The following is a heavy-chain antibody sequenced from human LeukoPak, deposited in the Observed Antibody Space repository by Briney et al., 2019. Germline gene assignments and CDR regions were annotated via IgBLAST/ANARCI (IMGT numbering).Heavy chain of an antibody. D-gene: IGHD3-3*01. Sequence: GSLRLSCAASGFTFSSSAMSWVRQAPGKGLEWVSSITGSGRGDSTNYADSVKGRFTISRDNSKSTLYLQMNSLRAEDTAIYYCAKSGSGYYIWGQGTLVTVSS. J-gene: IGHJ4*02. CDR3: AKSGSGYYI. V-gene: IGHV3-23*01. CDR1: GFTFSSSA. CDR2: ITGSGRGDST.